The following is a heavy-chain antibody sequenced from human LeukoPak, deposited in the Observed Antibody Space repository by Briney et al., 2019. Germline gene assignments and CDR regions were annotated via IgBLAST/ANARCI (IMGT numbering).Heavy chain of an antibody. CDR2: INHSGST. D-gene: IGHD2-2*01. V-gene: IGHV4-34*01. CDR1: GGSFSGYY. J-gene: IGHJ4*02. Sequence: PSETLSLTCAVYGGSFSGYYWSWIRQPPGKGLEWIGEINHSGSTNYNPSLKSRVIISVDTSKNQFSLKLSSVTAADTAVYYCARMGVVPAAIPYYFDYWGQGTLVTVSS. CDR3: ARMGVVPAAIPYYFDY.